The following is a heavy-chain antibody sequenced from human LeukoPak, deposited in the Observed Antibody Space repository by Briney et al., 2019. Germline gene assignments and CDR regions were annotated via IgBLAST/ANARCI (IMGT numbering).Heavy chain of an antibody. V-gene: IGHV1-2*02. Sequence: ASVKVSCKASGYTFTGYYMHWVRQAPGQGLEWMGWINPNSGGTNYAQKLQGRVTMTTDTSTSTAYMELRSLRPDDTAVYYCARGRRYYDFWSGSNRYNWFDPWGQGTLVTVSS. D-gene: IGHD3-3*01. J-gene: IGHJ5*02. CDR3: ARGRRYYDFWSGSNRYNWFDP. CDR2: INPNSGGT. CDR1: GYTFTGYY.